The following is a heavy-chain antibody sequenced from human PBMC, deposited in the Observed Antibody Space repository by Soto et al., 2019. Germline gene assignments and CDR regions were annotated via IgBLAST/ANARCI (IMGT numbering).Heavy chain of an antibody. Sequence: QVQLVQSGAEVKKPGSSVKVSCKTSGGPFNNHAINWVRQAPGQGLEWVGLVIPTLATADYAQKFQGRVTMTADEATNTAYMELSSLRSDDTGVYYCASDYGEIDAFDIWGQWTVVTVSS. CDR3: ASDYGEIDAFDI. CDR2: VIPTLATA. CDR1: GGPFNNHA. J-gene: IGHJ3*02. D-gene: IGHD4-17*01. V-gene: IGHV1-69*01.